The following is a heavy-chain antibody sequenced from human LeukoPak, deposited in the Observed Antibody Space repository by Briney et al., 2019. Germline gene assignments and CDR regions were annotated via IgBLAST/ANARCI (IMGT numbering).Heavy chain of an antibody. CDR3: ARKGAVAGRLHDAFDI. D-gene: IGHD6-19*01. Sequence: GGSLRLSCAASGFSLSNYWMSWVRQAPGKGLEWVANVKQDGSEKYYVDSVMGRFTISRDNPKNSLYLQMNSLRAEDTAVYYCARKGAVAGRLHDAFDIWGQGTMVTVSS. CDR1: GFSLSNYW. J-gene: IGHJ3*02. CDR2: VKQDGSEK. V-gene: IGHV3-7*01.